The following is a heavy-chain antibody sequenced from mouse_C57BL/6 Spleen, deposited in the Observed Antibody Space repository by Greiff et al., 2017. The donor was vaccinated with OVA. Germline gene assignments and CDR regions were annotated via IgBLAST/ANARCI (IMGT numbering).Heavy chain of an antibody. V-gene: IGHV1-72*01. CDR2: IDPNSGGT. Sequence: QSCKASGYTFTSYWMHWVKQRPGRGLEWIGRIDPNSGGTKYNEKFKSKATLTVDKPSSTAYMQLSSLTSEDSAVYYCARKEAQASYAMDYWGQGTSVTVSS. CDR3: ARKEAQASYAMDY. J-gene: IGHJ4*01. D-gene: IGHD3-2*02. CDR1: GYTFTSYW.